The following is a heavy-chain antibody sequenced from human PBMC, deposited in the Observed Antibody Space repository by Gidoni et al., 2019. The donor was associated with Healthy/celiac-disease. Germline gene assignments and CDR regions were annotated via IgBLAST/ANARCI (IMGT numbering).Heavy chain of an antibody. J-gene: IGHJ5*02. D-gene: IGHD6-13*01. V-gene: IGHV4-39*07. Sequence: QLQLQESGPGLVKPSETLSLTCTVSGGSISSSSYYWGWIRQPPGKGLEWIGSIYYSGSNYYNPALKSRVTISVDTSKNQFSLKLSSVTAADTAVYYCARGRVAAAVNGVWFDPWGQGTLVTVSS. CDR2: IYYSGSN. CDR3: ARGRVAAAVNGVWFDP. CDR1: GGSISSSSYY.